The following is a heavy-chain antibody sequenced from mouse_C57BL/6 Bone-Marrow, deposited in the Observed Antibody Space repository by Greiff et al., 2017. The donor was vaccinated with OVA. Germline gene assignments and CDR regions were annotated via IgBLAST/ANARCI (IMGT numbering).Heavy chain of an antibody. V-gene: IGHV1-53*01. J-gene: IGHJ1*03. CDR1: GYTFTSYW. D-gene: IGHD1-2*01. CDR3: ARPLLRHWYFDV. Sequence: VQLQQPGTELVKPGASVKLSCKASGYTFTSYWMHWVKQRPGQGLEWIGNINPSNGGTNYNEKFKSKATLTVDKTSSTAYMQLSSLTSEDSAVYYCARPLLRHWYFDVWGTGTTVTVSS. CDR2: INPSNGGT.